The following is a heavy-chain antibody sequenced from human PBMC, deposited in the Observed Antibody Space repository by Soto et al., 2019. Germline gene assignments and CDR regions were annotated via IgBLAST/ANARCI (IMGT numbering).Heavy chain of an antibody. Sequence: SETLSLTCAVSGCSISSGGYSWSWIRQPPGKGLEWIGYIYHSGSTYYNPSLKSRVTISVDRSKNQFSLKLSSVTAADTAVYYCARGGSITMVRGVLRGHFGTWGQGTLVTVSS. V-gene: IGHV4-30-2*01. CDR3: ARGGSITMVRGVLRGHFGT. D-gene: IGHD3-10*01. CDR2: IYHSGST. J-gene: IGHJ5*02. CDR1: GCSISSGGYS.